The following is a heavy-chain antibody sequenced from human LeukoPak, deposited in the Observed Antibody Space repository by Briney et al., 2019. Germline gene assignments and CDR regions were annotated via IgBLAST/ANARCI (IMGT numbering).Heavy chain of an antibody. D-gene: IGHD3-9*01. Sequence: SETLSLTCTVSGGSISSYYWSWIRQPAGKGLEWIGRIYTSGSTNYNPSLKSRVTMSVDTSKNQFSLKLSSVTAADTAVYYCARGSPITIRYFDWLLKYYFDYWGQGTLVTVSS. CDR1: GGSISSYY. CDR2: IYTSGST. V-gene: IGHV4-4*07. J-gene: IGHJ4*02. CDR3: ARGSPITIRYFDWLLKYYFDY.